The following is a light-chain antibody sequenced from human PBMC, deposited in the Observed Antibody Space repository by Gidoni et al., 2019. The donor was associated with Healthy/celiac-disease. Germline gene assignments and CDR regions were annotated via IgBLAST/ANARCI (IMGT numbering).Light chain of an antibody. J-gene: IGLJ2*01. CDR3: QSYDSSLSGSV. Sequence: QSVLTQPPSVSGAPGQRVTISCTGSSSNIGAGYDVHWYQQLPGTAPNRLPGVPDRFSGSKSGTSASLAITGLQAEDEADYYCQSYDSSLSGSVFGGGTKLTVL. CDR1: SSNIGAGYD. V-gene: IGLV1-40*01.